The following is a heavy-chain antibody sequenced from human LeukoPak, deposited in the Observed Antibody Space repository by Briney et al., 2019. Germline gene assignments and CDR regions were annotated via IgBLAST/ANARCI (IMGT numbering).Heavy chain of an antibody. D-gene: IGHD3-9*01. J-gene: IGHJ4*02. CDR1: GFTFSNYE. CDR2: ISRGGRTV. CDR3: ARDEIYYDILTGYRHFDY. V-gene: IGHV3-48*03. Sequence: GGSLRLSCAASGFTFSNYEMNWVRQAPGKGLDWVAYISRGGRTVDYADSVKGRFTISRDSAKNALYLQMNSLRAEDTAVYYCARDEIYYDILTGYRHFDYWGQGTLVTVFS.